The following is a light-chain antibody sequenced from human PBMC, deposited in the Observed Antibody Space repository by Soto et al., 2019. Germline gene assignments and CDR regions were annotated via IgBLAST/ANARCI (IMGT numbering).Light chain of an antibody. Sequence: DIQLTQSPSFLSASVGDRVTISCRASQGISSYLAWYQQKPGKAPNLLIYAASTLQSGVPSRFSGSGSGTEFTLTISSLQPEDFATYYCQQLTSYPITFGQGIRLEIK. J-gene: IGKJ5*01. CDR1: QGISSY. CDR3: QQLTSYPIT. CDR2: AAS. V-gene: IGKV1-9*01.